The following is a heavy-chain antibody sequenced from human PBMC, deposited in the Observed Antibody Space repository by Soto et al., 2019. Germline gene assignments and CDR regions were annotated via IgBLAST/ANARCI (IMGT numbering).Heavy chain of an antibody. CDR1: GFTFSSYA. Sequence: EVQLLESGGGLVQPGGSLRLSCAASGFTFSSYAMSWVRQAPGKGLEWVSAISGSGGSTYYADSVKVRFTISRDNSKNTRYLQMNSLRAEDTAVYYCAKWPDVRWGYCSSTSCQDAFDIWGQGTMVTVSS. J-gene: IGHJ3*02. D-gene: IGHD2-2*01. CDR3: AKWPDVRWGYCSSTSCQDAFDI. CDR2: ISGSGGST. V-gene: IGHV3-23*01.